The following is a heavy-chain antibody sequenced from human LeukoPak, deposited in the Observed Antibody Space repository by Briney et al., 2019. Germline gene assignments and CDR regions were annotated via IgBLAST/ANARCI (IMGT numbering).Heavy chain of an antibody. V-gene: IGHV4-4*07. CDR2: IYTSGTT. CDR1: GVSISSYY. J-gene: IGHJ2*01. CDR3: AGKAASNWYFDL. D-gene: IGHD6-13*01. Sequence: SETLSLTCAVSGVSISSYYWTWIRQPAGKGLEWVGLIYTSGTTNYNPSVKSRVTMSVDTSKNQFSLKLNSVTAADTAVYYCAGKAASNWYFDLWGRGTLVTVSS.